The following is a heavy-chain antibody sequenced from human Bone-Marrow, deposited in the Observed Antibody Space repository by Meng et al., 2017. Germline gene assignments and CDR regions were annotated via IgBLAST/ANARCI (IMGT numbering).Heavy chain of an antibody. CDR1: GGSISSGDYY. CDR3: ASSMTTVTAEIDY. D-gene: IGHD4-17*01. CDR2: IYYSGST. J-gene: IGHJ4*02. Sequence: QVQLQESGPGLGKPSQTLSRTCTCSGGSISSGDYYWSWIRQPPGKGLEWIGYIYYSGSTYYNPSLKSRVTISVDTSKNQFSLKLSSVTAADTAVYYCASSMTTVTAEIDYWGQGTLVTVSS. V-gene: IGHV4-30-4*01.